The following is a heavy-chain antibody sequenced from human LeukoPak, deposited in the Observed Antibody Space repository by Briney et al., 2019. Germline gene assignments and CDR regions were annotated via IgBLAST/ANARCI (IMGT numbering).Heavy chain of an antibody. CDR1: GFTFSSYS. CDR3: ARDRGTAAAGAAYNWFDP. J-gene: IGHJ5*02. CDR2: ISSSSSYI. V-gene: IGHV3-21*01. Sequence: PGGSLRLSCAASGFTFSSYSMNWVRQAPGKGLEWVSSISSSSSYIYYADSVKGRFTISRDNAKNSLYLQMNSLRAEDTSVYYCARDRGTAAAGAAYNWFDPWGQGTLVTVSS. D-gene: IGHD6-13*01.